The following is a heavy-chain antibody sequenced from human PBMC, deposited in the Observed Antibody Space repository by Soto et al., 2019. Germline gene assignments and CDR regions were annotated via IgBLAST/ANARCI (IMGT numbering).Heavy chain of an antibody. CDR1: GFSLSNARMG. J-gene: IGHJ5*02. Sequence: SGPTLVNPTETLTLTCTVSGFSLSNARMGVSWIRQPPGKALEWLAHIFSNDEKSYSTSLKSRLTISKDTSKSQVVLTMTNMDPVDTATYYCARIVVVVAEQNVNWFDPWGQGTLVTVSS. V-gene: IGHV2-26*01. D-gene: IGHD2-15*01. CDR3: ARIVVVVAEQNVNWFDP. CDR2: IFSNDEK.